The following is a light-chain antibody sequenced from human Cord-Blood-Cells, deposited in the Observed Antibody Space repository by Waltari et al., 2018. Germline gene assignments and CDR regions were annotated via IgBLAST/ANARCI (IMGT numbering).Light chain of an antibody. CDR2: AAS. J-gene: IGKJ4*01. V-gene: IGKV3-11*01. CDR3: QQRSNWPPLT. Sequence: EIVLTQSPATLSLSPGERATLSCRASQSVSSYLAWYQQKPGQAPRLLIYAASNRATGIPARFSGSGSGTDFTLTISSLEPEYFAVYYCQQRSNWPPLTFGGGTKVEIK. CDR1: QSVSSY.